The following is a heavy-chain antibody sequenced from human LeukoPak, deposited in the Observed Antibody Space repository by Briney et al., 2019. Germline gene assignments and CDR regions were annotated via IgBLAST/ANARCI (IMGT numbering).Heavy chain of an antibody. D-gene: IGHD4-11*01. V-gene: IGHV3-30*02. J-gene: IGHJ3*02. CDR1: GFTFSTFG. CDR3: AKSDDYNDYHDAFDI. Sequence: GGSLRLSCAASGFTFSTFGMHWVRQAPGKGVEWVAFICFAGSEKYYADSVKGRFTISRDNSKNTLYLQMNSLRAEDTAVFYCAKSDDYNDYHDAFDIWGQGTMVTVSS. CDR2: ICFAGSEK.